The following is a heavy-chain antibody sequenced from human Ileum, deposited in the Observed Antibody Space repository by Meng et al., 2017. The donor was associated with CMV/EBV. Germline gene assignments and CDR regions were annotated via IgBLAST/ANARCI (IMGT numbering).Heavy chain of an antibody. CDR1: GFTFSSYS. J-gene: IGHJ6*02. CDR3: AKDSGRIKLLAGINV. CDR2: ISSSSRTI. V-gene: IGHV3-48*04. Sequence: GESLKISCAASGFTFSSYSMNWVRQAPGKGLEWVSYISSSSRTIYYADSVKGRFTISRDNAKNSLYLQMKSLRAEDTAVYYCAKDSGRIKLLAGINVWGQGTMVTVSS. D-gene: IGHD3-10*01.